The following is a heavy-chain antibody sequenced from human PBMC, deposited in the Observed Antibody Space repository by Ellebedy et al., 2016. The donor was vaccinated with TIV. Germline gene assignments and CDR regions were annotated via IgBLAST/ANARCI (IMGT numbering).Heavy chain of an antibody. D-gene: IGHD3-9*01. CDR1: GFSFSDYS. Sequence: GESLKISCVASGFSFSDYSINWVRQAPGKGLEWVSSSTSYSDNIYYADSVKGRFAMSRDNAKNSVYLQMTSLRAEDTAVYYCAREVAGYYAFDIWGQGTMVTVSS. J-gene: IGHJ3*02. V-gene: IGHV3-21*01. CDR3: AREVAGYYAFDI. CDR2: STSYSDNI.